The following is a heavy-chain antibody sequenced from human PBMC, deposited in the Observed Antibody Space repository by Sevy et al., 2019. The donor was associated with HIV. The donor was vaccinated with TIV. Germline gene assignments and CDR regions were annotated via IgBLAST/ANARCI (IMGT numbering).Heavy chain of an antibody. D-gene: IGHD2-2*01. CDR1: GFTFSSFA. J-gene: IGHJ4*02. CDR3: AILGVDCVSTNCYGMRSLSFDF. Sequence: GGSLRLSCAASGFTFSSFAMHCVRQAPGKGLEWVAVISYDGSSKYYPDSVKGRFTISRDNAKNTLYLKMNRLRPEDTAVYFCAILGVDCVSTNCYGMRSLSFDFWGQGTLVTVSS. V-gene: IGHV3-30-3*01. CDR2: ISYDGSSK.